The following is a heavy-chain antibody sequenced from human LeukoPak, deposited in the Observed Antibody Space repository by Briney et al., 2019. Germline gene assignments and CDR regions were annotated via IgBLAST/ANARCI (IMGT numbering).Heavy chain of an antibody. V-gene: IGHV3-7*04. CDR2: IKQDGSEK. Sequence: GGSLRLSCAASGFTFSNYWMSWVRQAPGKGLEWVASIKQDGSEKYYVDSVKGRFTISRDNAKNSLYLQINSLRAEDTAVYYCARDRSSGWYLTPGFDPWGQGTLVTVSS. CDR3: ARDRSSGWYLTPGFDP. D-gene: IGHD6-19*01. J-gene: IGHJ5*02. CDR1: GFTFSNYW.